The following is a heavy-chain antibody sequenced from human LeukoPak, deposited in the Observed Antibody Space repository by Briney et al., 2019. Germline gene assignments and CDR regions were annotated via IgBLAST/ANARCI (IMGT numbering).Heavy chain of an antibody. J-gene: IGHJ4*02. V-gene: IGHV4-34*01. CDR1: GGSFHGYH. D-gene: IGHD6-13*01. CDR3: ARHRPLGGAAAGTFDY. CDR2: INPSGST. Sequence: PSETLSLTCAVYGGSFHGYHWSWIRQPPGKGLEWIGEINPSGSTNYNPSLKSRVTISVDTSRNQFSLKLSSVTAADTAVYYCARHRPLGGAAAGTFDYWGQGTLVTVSS.